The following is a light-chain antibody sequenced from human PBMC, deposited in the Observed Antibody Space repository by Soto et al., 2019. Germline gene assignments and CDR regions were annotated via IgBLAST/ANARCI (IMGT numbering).Light chain of an antibody. CDR2: GAS. Sequence: EIVLTQSPGTLSLSPGERATLSCKASQSVTSRYLAWYQQKPGQAPRLLIYGASSRATGIPDRFSGSGSGTDFTLITSRLVPDDVAVYFCQQYNYSPEYTFGQGTKLEIK. CDR1: QSVTSRY. V-gene: IGKV3-20*01. CDR3: QQYNYSPEYT. J-gene: IGKJ2*01.